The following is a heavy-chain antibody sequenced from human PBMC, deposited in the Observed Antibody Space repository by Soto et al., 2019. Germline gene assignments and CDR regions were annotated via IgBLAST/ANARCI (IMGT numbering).Heavy chain of an antibody. Sequence: GASVKVSCKASGYTFTSYGISWVRQAPGQGLEWMGWINAANGNTKYAQKFQDRITMTTDTSASTAYMELSSLRSEDTAVYYCARDFNYGDYEYYFDYWGQGTLVTVSS. J-gene: IGHJ4*02. CDR2: INAANGNT. CDR1: GYTFTSYG. CDR3: ARDFNYGDYEYYFDY. V-gene: IGHV1-18*01. D-gene: IGHD4-17*01.